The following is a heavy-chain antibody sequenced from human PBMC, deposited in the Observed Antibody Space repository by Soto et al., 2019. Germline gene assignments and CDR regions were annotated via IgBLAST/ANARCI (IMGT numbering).Heavy chain of an antibody. CDR1: GFDFTAAW. Sequence: QVVESGGGFATPGKYVRLSCVGSGFDFTAAWMNWVRQAPGTGRERVGRIKSKGSGETTDYSAPVKGRFTILRDDSKNTVYLQMNSLKTEATAVYYYSTQRGPSGSFYYDLEVWGQGATVTVTS. J-gene: IGHJ6*01. V-gene: IGHV3-15*07. CDR2: IKSKGSGETT. D-gene: IGHD3-16*01. CDR3: STQRGPSGSFYYDLEV.